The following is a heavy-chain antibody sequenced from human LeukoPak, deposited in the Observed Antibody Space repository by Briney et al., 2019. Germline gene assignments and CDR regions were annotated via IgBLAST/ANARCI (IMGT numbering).Heavy chain of an antibody. Sequence: SETLSLTCTVSGGSISSYYWSWIRQPPGKGLEWIGYIYNSGSTNYNPSLKSRVTISVDTSKKHFSLRLSSVTAADTAVYYCAREHYYYGLDVWGQGTTVTVSS. J-gene: IGHJ6*02. CDR3: AREHYYYGLDV. CDR2: IYNSGST. V-gene: IGHV4-59*01. CDR1: GGSISSYY.